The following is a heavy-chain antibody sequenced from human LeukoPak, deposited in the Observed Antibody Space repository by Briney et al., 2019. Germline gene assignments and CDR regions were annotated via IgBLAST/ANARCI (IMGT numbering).Heavy chain of an antibody. CDR3: ARGHCSGGSCYPGDY. V-gene: IGHV1-69*04. J-gene: IGHJ4*02. CDR2: IIPILGIA. CDR1: GGTFSSYA. D-gene: IGHD2-15*01. Sequence: ASVKVSCKASGGTFSSYAISWVRQAPGQGLEWMGRIIPILGIANYAQKFQGRVTITADKSTSTAYMELSSLRSEDTAVYYRARGHCSGGSCYPGDYWGQGTLVTVSS.